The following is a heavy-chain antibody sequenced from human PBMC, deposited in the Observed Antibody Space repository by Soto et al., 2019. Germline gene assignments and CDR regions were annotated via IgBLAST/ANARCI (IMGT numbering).Heavy chain of an antibody. Sequence: QVPLVQSGPEVKKPGASVTVSCTTSGYTPTNYDIGWVRQAPGQGLEWMGWISAYNGNRNSAQKLQGRLTMTTDTSTKTAYMELRSLRSDDTAVYFCARALYRRGTYDAFDNWGQGTLVTVSS. J-gene: IGHJ4*02. V-gene: IGHV1-18*01. D-gene: IGHD3-16*01. CDR1: GYTPTNYD. CDR3: ARALYRRGTYDAFDN. CDR2: ISAYNGNR.